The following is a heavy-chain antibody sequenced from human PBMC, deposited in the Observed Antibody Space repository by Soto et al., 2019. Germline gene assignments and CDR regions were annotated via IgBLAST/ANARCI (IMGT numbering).Heavy chain of an antibody. V-gene: IGHV3-53*04. J-gene: IGHJ2*01. D-gene: IGHD6-19*01. Sequence: PGGSLRLSCAASGFTVSSNYMSWVRQAPGKGLEWVSVIYSGGSTYYADSVKGRFTISRHNSKNTLYLQMNSLRAEDTAVYYCARELSSGWTARGYFDLWGRGTLVTVSS. CDR2: IYSGGST. CDR1: GFTVSSNY. CDR3: ARELSSGWTARGYFDL.